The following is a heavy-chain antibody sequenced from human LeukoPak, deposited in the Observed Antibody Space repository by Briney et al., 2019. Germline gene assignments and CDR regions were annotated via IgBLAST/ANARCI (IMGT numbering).Heavy chain of an antibody. J-gene: IGHJ4*01. D-gene: IGHD6-19*01. Sequence: GGSLRLSCAASGFTFNKHAMSWVRQAPGKGLEWVSGITGGGVTTYYVDSVRGRFTISRDNSKNILYVQMNSLRVEDTAVYYCVKVIEGTWLALENWGQGVLVTVSS. CDR2: ITGGGVTT. CDR3: VKVIEGTWLALEN. V-gene: IGHV3-23*01. CDR1: GFTFNKHA.